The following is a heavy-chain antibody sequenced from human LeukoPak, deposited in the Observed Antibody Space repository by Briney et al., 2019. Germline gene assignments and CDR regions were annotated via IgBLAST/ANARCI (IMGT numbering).Heavy chain of an antibody. V-gene: IGHV1-8*01. Sequence: ASVKVSCKASGYTFTSYDINWVRQAPGQGLEWMGWMNPNGGNTGYAQKFQGRVTMTRNTSISTAYMELSSLRSEDTAVYYCARARGVLDRLDIWGQGTMVTVSS. CDR3: ARARGVLDRLDI. CDR2: MNPNGGNT. J-gene: IGHJ3*02. D-gene: IGHD3/OR15-3a*01. CDR1: GYTFTSYD.